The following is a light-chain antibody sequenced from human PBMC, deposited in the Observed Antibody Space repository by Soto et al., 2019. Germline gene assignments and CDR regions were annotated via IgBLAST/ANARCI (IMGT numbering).Light chain of an antibody. CDR2: EGS. V-gene: IGLV2-14*02. CDR3: SSYTSTSTLYV. CDR1: SSDVGSYNL. J-gene: IGLJ1*01. Sequence: QSALTQPASVSGSPGQSITISCTGTSSDVGSYNLVSWYQQHPGKVPQLMIYEGSKRPSGVSNRFSGSKSGNTASLTISGLQAEDEADYYCSSYTSTSTLYVFGSGTKLTVL.